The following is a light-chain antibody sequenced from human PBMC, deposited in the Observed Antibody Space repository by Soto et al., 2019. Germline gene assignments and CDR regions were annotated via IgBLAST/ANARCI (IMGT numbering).Light chain of an antibody. J-gene: IGLJ1*01. CDR2: DDD. V-gene: IGLV3-21*02. Sequence: SYELTQPPSVSVPPGQTATITCGGNNIGRKSVHWYRQKPGQAPVLVVYDDDDRPSGIPERFSGSNSGNTATLTISRVEGGDEADYYCQVWGSTSDHYVFGTGTKVTVL. CDR3: QVWGSTSDHYV. CDR1: NIGRKS.